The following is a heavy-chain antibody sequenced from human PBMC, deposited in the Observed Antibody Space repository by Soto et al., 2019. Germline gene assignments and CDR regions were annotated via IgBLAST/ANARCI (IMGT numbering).Heavy chain of an antibody. CDR3: ARAKRYCANGVCYSFDY. V-gene: IGHV4-4*02. Sequence: PSETLSLTCAVSGGSISSSNWWRWVREPPGKGLEWIGEIYHSGSTNYNPSLKSRVTISVDKSKNQFSLKLSSVTAADTAVYYCARAKRYCANGVCYSFDYWGQGTLVTVSS. CDR2: IYHSGST. J-gene: IGHJ4*02. CDR1: GGSISSSNW. D-gene: IGHD2-8*01.